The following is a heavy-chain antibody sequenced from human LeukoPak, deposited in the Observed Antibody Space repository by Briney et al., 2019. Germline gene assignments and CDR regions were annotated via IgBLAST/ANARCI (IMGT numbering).Heavy chain of an antibody. J-gene: IGHJ6*04. CDR1: GFTFSSYA. CDR2: ISGSGDRT. CDR3: AELGITMIGGV. Sequence: GGSLRLSCAASGFTFSSYAMNWVRQPPGRGLEWVSIISGSGDRTYYTDSVKGRFTISRDNAKNSLYLQMNSLRAEDTAVYYCAELGITMIGGVWGKGTTVTISS. D-gene: IGHD3-10*02. V-gene: IGHV3-23*01.